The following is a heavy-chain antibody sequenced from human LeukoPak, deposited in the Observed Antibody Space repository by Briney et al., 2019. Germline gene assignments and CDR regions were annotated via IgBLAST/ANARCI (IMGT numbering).Heavy chain of an antibody. J-gene: IGHJ4*02. Sequence: GGSLRLSCAASGFTFSSYGMHWVRQAPGKGLEWVAFIRYDGSNKYYADSVKGRFTISRDNSKNTLYLQMNSLRAEDTAVYYCAKDLGDYDSTFDYWGQGTLVTVSS. CDR3: AKDLGDYDSTFDY. V-gene: IGHV3-30*02. CDR1: GFTFSSYG. D-gene: IGHD3-22*01. CDR2: IRYDGSNK.